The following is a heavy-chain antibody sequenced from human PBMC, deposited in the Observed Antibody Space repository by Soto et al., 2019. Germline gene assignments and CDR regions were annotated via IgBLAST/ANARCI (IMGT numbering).Heavy chain of an antibody. J-gene: IGHJ4*02. Sequence: GGSLRLSCAASGFTFRSYAMNWVRQTQEKGLEWVSSISSTSTYTHYADSVKGRFTISRDNADNSLFLQMNSLRAEDTAIYYCARDLALAGNYWGQGALVTVSS. CDR3: ARDLALAGNY. D-gene: IGHD6-19*01. V-gene: IGHV3-21*01. CDR2: ISSTSTYT. CDR1: GFTFRSYA.